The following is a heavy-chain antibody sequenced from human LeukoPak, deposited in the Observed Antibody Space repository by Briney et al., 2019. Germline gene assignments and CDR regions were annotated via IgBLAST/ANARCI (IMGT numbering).Heavy chain of an antibody. CDR1: GGSFSGYY. D-gene: IGHD3-9*01. V-gene: IGHV4-34*01. J-gene: IGHJ4*02. CDR2: INHSGST. Sequence: SETLSLTCAVYGGSFSGYYWSGIRQPPRRGLEWIGEINHSGSTNYNPSLKSRVTISVDTSKNQFSLKLSSVTAADTAVYYCARRYFDWLPRVWGQGTLVTVSS. CDR3: ARRYFDWLPRV.